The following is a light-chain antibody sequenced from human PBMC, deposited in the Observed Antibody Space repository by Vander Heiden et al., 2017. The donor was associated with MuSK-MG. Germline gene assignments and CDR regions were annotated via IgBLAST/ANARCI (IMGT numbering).Light chain of an antibody. CDR1: QSVSSNS. J-gene: IGKJ2*01. CDR3: QQYGNSVYT. CDR2: GAS. V-gene: IGKV3-20*01. Sequence: PGERATLSCRASQSVSSNSFAWYQQIPGQAPRLLMYGASRRASGVPDRFSGRGSGTDFTLTISRLAPADFAVYYCQQYGNSVYTFGQGTKLEIK.